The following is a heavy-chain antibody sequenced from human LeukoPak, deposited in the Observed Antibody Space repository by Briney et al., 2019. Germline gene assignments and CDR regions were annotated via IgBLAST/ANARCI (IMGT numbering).Heavy chain of an antibody. CDR3: ARHTPLTVTTSGDDY. D-gene: IGHD4-17*01. V-gene: IGHV3-21*01. J-gene: IGHJ4*02. Sequence: PGGSLRLSCAASGFTFSSYSMNWVRQAPGKGLEWVSSISSSSSYIYYADSVKGRFTISRDNAKNSLYLQMNSLRAADTAVYYCARHTPLTVTTSGDDYWGQGTLVTVSS. CDR1: GFTFSSYS. CDR2: ISSSSSYI.